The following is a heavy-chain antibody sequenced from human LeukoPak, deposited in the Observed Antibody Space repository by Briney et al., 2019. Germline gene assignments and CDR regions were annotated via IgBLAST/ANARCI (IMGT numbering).Heavy chain of an antibody. CDR3: AREGIVRTYDQ. CDR1: GGSISSYY. J-gene: IGHJ4*02. CDR2: IYYSGIT. Sequence: SETLSLTCTVSGGSISSYYWSWIRLPPGKGLEWIACIYYSGITHYNPSLKSRVTISLDTSKNQFSLRLSSVTAADTAVYYCAREGIVRTYDQWGQGTLVTVSS. D-gene: IGHD2/OR15-2a*01. V-gene: IGHV4-59*12.